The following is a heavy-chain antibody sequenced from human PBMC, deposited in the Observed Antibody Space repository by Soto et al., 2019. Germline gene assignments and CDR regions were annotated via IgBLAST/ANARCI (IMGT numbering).Heavy chain of an antibody. CDR3: ARVYQRGYSYGYYYYYYGMDV. Sequence: LLQLRRTLSLTCAVYGGSFSGYYWSWIRQPPGKGLEWIGEINHSGSTNYNPSLKSRVTISVDTSKNQFSLKLSSVTAADTAVYYCARVYQRGYSYGYYYYYYGMDVWGQGTTVTVSS. D-gene: IGHD5-18*01. CDR2: INHSGST. CDR1: GGSFSGYY. V-gene: IGHV4-34*01. J-gene: IGHJ6*02.